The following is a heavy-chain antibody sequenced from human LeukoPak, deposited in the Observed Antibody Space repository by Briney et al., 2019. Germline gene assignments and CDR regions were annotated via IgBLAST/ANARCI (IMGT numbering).Heavy chain of an antibody. J-gene: IGHJ5*02. CDR2: INPNSGGT. CDR1: GYTFTGYY. D-gene: IGHD3-10*01. V-gene: IGHV1-2*06. Sequence: GASVKVSCKASGYTFTGYYMHWGRQSPGQGLEWMGRINPNSGGTNYAHKFQGRVTMTRYTSISTAYMELSRLRSDDTAVYYCARGRMVRGVIRNWFDPWGQGTLVTVSS. CDR3: ARGRMVRGVIRNWFDP.